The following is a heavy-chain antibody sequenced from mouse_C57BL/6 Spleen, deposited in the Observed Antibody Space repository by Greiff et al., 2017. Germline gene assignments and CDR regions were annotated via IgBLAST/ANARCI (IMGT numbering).Heavy chain of an antibody. CDR1: GFNIKDYY. Sequence: VQLKQSGAELVKPGASVKLSCTASGFNIKDYYMHWVKQRPEQGLEWIGRIDPADGETKYAPKFQGKATISADTSSNTAYLQLSSLTSEYTAVYYCARVGYDYDLDNAMDDWGQGTSVTVSS. J-gene: IGHJ4*01. V-gene: IGHV14-2*01. CDR3: ARVGYDYDLDNAMDD. CDR2: IDPADGET. D-gene: IGHD2-4*01.